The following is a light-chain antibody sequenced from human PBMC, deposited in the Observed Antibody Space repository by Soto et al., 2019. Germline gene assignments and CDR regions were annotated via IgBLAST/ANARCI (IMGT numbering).Light chain of an antibody. Sequence: EIVLTQSPGTLSLSPGERATLSFRSSQSVSSSYSAWYQQKPGQAPRLLIYGASTRATGIPARFSGSGSGTEFTLTISSLQSEDFAVYYCQQYGSSPPITFGQGTRLEIK. V-gene: IGKV3-20*01. CDR1: QSVSSSY. CDR3: QQYGSSPPIT. CDR2: GAS. J-gene: IGKJ5*01.